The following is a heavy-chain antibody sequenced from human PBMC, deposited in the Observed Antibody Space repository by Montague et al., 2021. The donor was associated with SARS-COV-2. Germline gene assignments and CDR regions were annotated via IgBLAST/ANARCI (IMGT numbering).Heavy chain of an antibody. CDR1: GGSFSGYY. V-gene: IGHV4-34*01. D-gene: IGHD3-22*01. CDR2: VNHSGST. CDR3: ASPPHYYDSSGYYYPGPQRYYFDY. Sequence: SETLSLTCAVYGGSFSGYYWCWICQPQGTGLGRIREVNHSGSTNYNPSLKRRVPVSVDTSKTQIYLNLSPVSAAGTAVYYYASPPHYYDSSGYYYPGPQRYYFDYWGQGTLVTVSS. J-gene: IGHJ4*02.